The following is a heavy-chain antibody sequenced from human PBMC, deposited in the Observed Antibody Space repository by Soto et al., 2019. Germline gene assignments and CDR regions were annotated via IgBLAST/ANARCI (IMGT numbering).Heavy chain of an antibody. D-gene: IGHD3-10*02. CDR1: GGSISSYY. Sequence: QVQLQESGPGLVKPSETLSLTCTVSGGSISSYYWSWIRQPPGKGLEWIGFIFYSGSTSYNPSLKRRVTISIDTSEYQFSLKLNSVTAADTAVYYCESMIGDPVLSFDSWGQGTLVAVSS. J-gene: IGHJ5*01. V-gene: IGHV4-59*01. CDR2: IFYSGST. CDR3: ESMIGDPVLSFDS.